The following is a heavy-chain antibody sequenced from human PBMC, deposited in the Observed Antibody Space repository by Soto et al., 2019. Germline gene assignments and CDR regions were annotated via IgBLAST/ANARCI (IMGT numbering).Heavy chain of an antibody. Sequence: QVQLVQSGAEVKKPGSSVKVSCKASGGTFSSYTISWVRQAPGQGLEWMGRIIPILAIANYAQKFQGRVTITADKSRSTAYMELRSLRSEDTALYYCARGYCGGDCYSARLNSSYYGMDVWGQGTTVTVSS. CDR2: IIPILAIA. D-gene: IGHD2-21*02. V-gene: IGHV1-69*02. CDR3: ARGYCGGDCYSARLNSSYYGMDV. CDR1: GGTFSSYT. J-gene: IGHJ6*02.